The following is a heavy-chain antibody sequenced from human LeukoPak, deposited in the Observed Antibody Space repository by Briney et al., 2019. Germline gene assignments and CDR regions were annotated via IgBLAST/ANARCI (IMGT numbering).Heavy chain of an antibody. CDR2: IYTSGST. CDR3: ARHWGTSSTDYYYYYMDV. J-gene: IGHJ6*03. Sequence: SETLSLTCTVSGGSISSYYWSWIQQPPGKGLEWIGCIYTSGSTNYNPSLKSRVTISVDTSKNQFSLKLSSVTAADTAVYYCARHWGTSSTDYYYYYMDVWGKGTTVTVSS. V-gene: IGHV4-4*09. D-gene: IGHD2-2*01. CDR1: GGSISSYY.